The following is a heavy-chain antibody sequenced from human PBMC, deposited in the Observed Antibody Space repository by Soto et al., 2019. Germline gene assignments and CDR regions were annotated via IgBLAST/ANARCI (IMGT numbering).Heavy chain of an antibody. CDR2: ISAHNGNT. J-gene: IGHJ4*02. V-gene: IGHV1-18*01. CDR1: GYAFTTYG. D-gene: IGHD1-1*01. CDR3: ARGRYGDY. Sequence: QVHLVQSGAEVKKPGASVKVSCKGSGYAFTTYGITWVRQAPGQGLEWIGWISAHNGNTNYAQKLQGRVTVSRDTSTSTAYMELRSLRSDVPAVYYCARGRYGDYWGQGALVTVSS.